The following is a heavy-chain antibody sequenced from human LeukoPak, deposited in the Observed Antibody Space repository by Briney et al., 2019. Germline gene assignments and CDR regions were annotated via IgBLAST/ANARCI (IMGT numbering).Heavy chain of an antibody. CDR1: GFTFSDYY. CDR3: ARVRQSGSPLDY. J-gene: IGHJ4*02. Sequence: GGSLRLSCAASGFTFSDYYMIWLRQAPGKGLEWVSYISKSGDNANYADSVKGRFTISRDNAKNSLYLQINSLRAEDTAVYYCARVRQSGSPLDYWGQGTLVTVSS. CDR2: ISKSGDNA. V-gene: IGHV3-11*05. D-gene: IGHD1-26*01.